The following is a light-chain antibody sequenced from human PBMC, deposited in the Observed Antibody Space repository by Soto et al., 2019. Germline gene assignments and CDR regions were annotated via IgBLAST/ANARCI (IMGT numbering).Light chain of an antibody. CDR1: QSVTNNY. Sequence: EIVLTQSPGTLSLSPGERATLSCRASQSVTNNYLDWFQQKPGQAPRLLIYDASIRADGIPDRFSGSGSETDFTLTISRLEPEDFAVYYCQQYGNLPLTFGGGTKVDIK. CDR2: DAS. J-gene: IGKJ4*01. CDR3: QQYGNLPLT. V-gene: IGKV3-20*01.